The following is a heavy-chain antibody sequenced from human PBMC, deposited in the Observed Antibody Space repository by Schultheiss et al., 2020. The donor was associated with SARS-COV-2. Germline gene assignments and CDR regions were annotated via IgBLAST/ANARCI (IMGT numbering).Heavy chain of an antibody. CDR3: ASGYYYDSSGYYVAPIGYYYGMDV. V-gene: IGHV3-33*08. CDR1: GFTFSSYA. D-gene: IGHD3-22*01. Sequence: GGSLRLSCAASGFTFSSYAMHWVRQAPGKGLEWVAVIWYDGSNKYYADSVKGRFTISRDNSKNTLYLQMNSLRVEDTAVYYCASGYYYDSSGYYVAPIGYYYGMDVWGQGTTVTVSS. CDR2: IWYDGSNK. J-gene: IGHJ6*02.